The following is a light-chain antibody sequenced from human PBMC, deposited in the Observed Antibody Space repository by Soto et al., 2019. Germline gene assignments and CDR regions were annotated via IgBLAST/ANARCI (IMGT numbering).Light chain of an antibody. CDR3: ATWDSALSAGV. Sequence: QSVLTQPPSMSAAPGQMVAISCSGTSSNIGDNSVSWYQHFPGTAPKVLIYNNNRRPSGIPDRFSGSNSGTSATLTIIGLEPEDEADYYCATWDSALSAGVFGGGTKVTVL. J-gene: IGLJ2*01. CDR1: SSNIGDNS. V-gene: IGLV1-51*01. CDR2: NNN.